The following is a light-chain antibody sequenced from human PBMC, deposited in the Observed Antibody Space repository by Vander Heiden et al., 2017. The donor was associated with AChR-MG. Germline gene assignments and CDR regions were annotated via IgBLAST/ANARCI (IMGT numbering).Light chain of an antibody. CDR2: GAS. J-gene: IGKJ4*01. CDR1: QSVSSY. Sequence: ILLTQSPATLSLSQGERATLSCRASQSVSSYFAWYQMKAGQAPRLLIYGASNMATGIPSRFGGSGSGADFTLTISSLEPEDSAVYYCQQHQSGPRTFGGGTKVEIK. CDR3: QQHQSGPRT. V-gene: IGKV3-11*01.